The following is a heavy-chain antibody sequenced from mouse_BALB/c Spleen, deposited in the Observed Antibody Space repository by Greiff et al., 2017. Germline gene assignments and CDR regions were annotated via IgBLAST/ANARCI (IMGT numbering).Heavy chain of an antibody. V-gene: IGHV5-6-5*01. J-gene: IGHJ3*01. CDR2: ISSGGST. D-gene: IGHD1-1*01. CDR3: ARGEGDYYGSSYSWFAY. Sequence: EVKVVESGGGLVKPGGSLKLSCAASGFTFSSYAMSWVRQTPEKRLEWVASISSGGSTYYPDSVKGRFTISRDNARNILYLQMSSLRSEDTAMYYCARGEGDYYGSSYSWFAYWGQGTLVTVSA. CDR1: GFTFSSYA.